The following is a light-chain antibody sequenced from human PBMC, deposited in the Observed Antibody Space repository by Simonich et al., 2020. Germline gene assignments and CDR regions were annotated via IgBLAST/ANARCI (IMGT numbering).Light chain of an antibody. CDR3: QQANSFPFT. J-gene: IGKJ4*01. CDR2: DAS. V-gene: IGKV3D-20*01. Sequence: EIVLTQSPGTLSLSPGERATLSCRASQSVSSSYLAWYQQKPGLAPRLLIYDASSRATGIPDRFSGSGSGTDFTLTISSLQPEDFATYYCQQANSFPFTFGGGTKVEIK. CDR1: QSVSSSY.